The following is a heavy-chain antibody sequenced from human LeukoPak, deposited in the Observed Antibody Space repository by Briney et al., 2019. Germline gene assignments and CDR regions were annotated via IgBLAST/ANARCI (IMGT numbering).Heavy chain of an antibody. CDR3: ARNYYDGRGYPKFDY. J-gene: IGHJ4*02. CDR1: GDTFTSYG. Sequence: GASVRVSCKASGDTFTSYGFSWVRQAPGQGLEWMGWIRTYNGNTNYAQNLQGRVTLTTDTSTYTAYMELRSLRSDDTAVYYCARNYYDGRGYPKFDYWGQGTLVTVSS. D-gene: IGHD3-22*01. CDR2: IRTYNGNT. V-gene: IGHV1-18*01.